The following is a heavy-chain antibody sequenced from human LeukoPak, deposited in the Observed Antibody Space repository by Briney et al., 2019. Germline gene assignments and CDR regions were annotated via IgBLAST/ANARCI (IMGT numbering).Heavy chain of an antibody. Sequence: GGSLRLSCAASGFTFSSSAMNWVRQAPGKGLEWVSSINNVASHIYYAHSVKGRFTISRDNAKNSLYLQMNSLSDEDTAVYYCAKDAPFGVVIMPDYWGQGTLVTVSS. CDR1: GFTFSSSA. CDR2: INNVASHI. CDR3: AKDAPFGVVIMPDY. D-gene: IGHD3-3*01. J-gene: IGHJ4*02. V-gene: IGHV3-21*01.